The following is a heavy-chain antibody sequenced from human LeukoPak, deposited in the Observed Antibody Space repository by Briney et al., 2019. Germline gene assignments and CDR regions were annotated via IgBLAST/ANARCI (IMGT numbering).Heavy chain of an antibody. CDR1: GFTFSNYE. J-gene: IGHJ4*02. CDR3: ARGRDFWSGYSHFDY. V-gene: IGHV3-48*01. Sequence: PGGSLRLSCAASGFTFSNYEMNWVRQAPGKGLEWVSYISSSSSTIYYADSVKGRFTISRDNAKNSLYLQMNSLRAEDTAVYYCARGRDFWSGYSHFDYWGQGTLVTVSS. CDR2: ISSSSSTI. D-gene: IGHD3-3*01.